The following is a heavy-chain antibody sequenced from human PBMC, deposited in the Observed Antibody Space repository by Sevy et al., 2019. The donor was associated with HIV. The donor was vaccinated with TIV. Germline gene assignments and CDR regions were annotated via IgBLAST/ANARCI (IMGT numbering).Heavy chain of an antibody. CDR3: ARVSSSSSTPVNY. V-gene: IGHV3-30-3*01. CDR2: ISYDGSNK. J-gene: IGHJ4*02. CDR1: GFTFSSYA. D-gene: IGHD6-6*01. Sequence: GGSLRLSCAASGFTFSSYAMHWVRQAPGKGLEWVAVISYDGSNKYYADSVKGRFTTSRDNSKNTLYLQMNSLRAEDTAVYYCARVSSSSSTPVNYWGQGTLVTVSS.